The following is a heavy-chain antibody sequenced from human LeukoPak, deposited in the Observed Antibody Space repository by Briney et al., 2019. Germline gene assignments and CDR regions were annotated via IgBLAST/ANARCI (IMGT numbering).Heavy chain of an antibody. D-gene: IGHD3-22*01. V-gene: IGHV1-8*02. CDR2: MNPNSGNT. CDR1: GYTFTSYD. Sequence: ASVKVSCKASGYTFTSYDINWVRQATGQGLEWMGSMNPNSGNTGYAQKFQGRVTMTRNTSISTAYMELSSLRSEDTAVYYCASYYDSSGYLGYWGQGTLVTVSS. J-gene: IGHJ4*02. CDR3: ASYYDSSGYLGY.